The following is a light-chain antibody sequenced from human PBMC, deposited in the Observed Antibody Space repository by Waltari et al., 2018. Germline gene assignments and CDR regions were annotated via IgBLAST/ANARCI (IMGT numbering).Light chain of an antibody. CDR1: QSVNNY. Sequence: EIVLTQSPATLCLSPGERVTLSCRARQSVNNYLAWYQQKPGQAPRLLIYDASSRATGIPARFSGNGSGTDFTLTISSLEAEDFAVYYCQQRSIRPPAYSFGQGTRLEIK. J-gene: IGKJ2*03. CDR3: QQRSIRPPAYS. V-gene: IGKV3-11*01. CDR2: DAS.